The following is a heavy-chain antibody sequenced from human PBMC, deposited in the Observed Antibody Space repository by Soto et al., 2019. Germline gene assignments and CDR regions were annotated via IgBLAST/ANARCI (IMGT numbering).Heavy chain of an antibody. Sequence: QVQLVQSGAEVKKPGASVKVSCKASGYTFISYGISWVRQAPGQGLEWMGWIRVYNGNTNYAQKLQGRVTMTTDTSTSTAYTELRSLSSDETAVYYCARDLPPSAYGGQASLVTVSS. V-gene: IGHV1-18*01. J-gene: IGHJ4*02. CDR3: ARDLPPSAY. CDR2: IRVYNGNT. CDR1: GYTFISYG.